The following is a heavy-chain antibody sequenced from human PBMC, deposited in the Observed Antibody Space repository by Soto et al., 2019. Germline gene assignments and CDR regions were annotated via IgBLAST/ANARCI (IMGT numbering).Heavy chain of an antibody. CDR1: GFTLSDHY. CDR2: SRDNPQGYST. V-gene: IGHV3-72*01. J-gene: IGHJ4*02. CDR3: VRATYFSDSSGYTRCLDY. Sequence: EVQLVESGGGLVQPGGSLRLSCAGSGFTLSDHYIDWVRQAPGKGLELVGRSRDNPQGYSTAYAASVKGRFTTSRDESKNSAYLQMNSLKTEDTAVYYCVRATYFSDSSGYTRCLDYWGQGTLVTVSS. D-gene: IGHD3-22*01.